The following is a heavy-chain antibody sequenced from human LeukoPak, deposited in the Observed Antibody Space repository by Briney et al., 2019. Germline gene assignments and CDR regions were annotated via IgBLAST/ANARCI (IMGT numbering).Heavy chain of an antibody. J-gene: IGHJ4*02. D-gene: IGHD3-10*01. CDR1: GYTFTGYY. V-gene: IGHV1-2*02. CDR2: INPNSGGT. Sequence: AXVXXXCKAXGYTFTGYYMXWVRQAPGQGLEWMGWINPNSGGTNYAQKFQGRVTMTRDTSISTAYMELSRLRSDDTAVYYCARGWYGDIDYWGQGTLVTVSS. CDR3: ARGWYGDIDY.